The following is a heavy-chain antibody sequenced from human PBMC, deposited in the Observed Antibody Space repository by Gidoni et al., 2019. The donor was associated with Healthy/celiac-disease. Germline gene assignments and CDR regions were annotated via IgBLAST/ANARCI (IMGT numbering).Heavy chain of an antibody. V-gene: IGHV3-30-3*01. CDR3: ARAGDQPYDYDFWSGYYDY. J-gene: IGHJ4*02. D-gene: IGHD3-3*01. Sequence: QVQLVESGGGVVQPGRSLRLSYAAAGFTFSSYANHWVRQAPGKGLEWVAVISYDGSNKYYADSVKGRFTISRDNSKNTLYLQMNSLRAEDTAVYYCARAGDQPYDYDFWSGYYDYWGQGTLVTVSS. CDR2: ISYDGSNK. CDR1: GFTFSSYA.